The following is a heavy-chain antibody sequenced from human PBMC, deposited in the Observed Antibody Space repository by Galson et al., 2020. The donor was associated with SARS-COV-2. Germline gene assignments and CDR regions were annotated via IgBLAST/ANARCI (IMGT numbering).Heavy chain of an antibody. CDR1: VGSISASY. Sequence: SQTLSLTCTVSVGSISASYWSWIRQPPGKALEWVGYMSSNGGTKYNPSLKSRVTISADTSKKQFPLILTSVTAAATAVYYCARTRYLEAGHYMDVWGKGTTVIVSS. J-gene: IGHJ6*03. D-gene: IGHD3-3*01. CDR2: MSSNGGT. CDR3: ARTRYLEAGHYMDV. V-gene: IGHV4-59*01.